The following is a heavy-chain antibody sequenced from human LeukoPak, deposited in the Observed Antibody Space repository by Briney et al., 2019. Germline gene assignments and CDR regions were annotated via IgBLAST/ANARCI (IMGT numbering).Heavy chain of an antibody. CDR2: INPNSGGT. CDR1: GYTFTGYY. J-gene: IGHJ3*02. V-gene: IGHV1-2*02. CDR3: ARRQALNAFDI. Sequence: GASVKVSCKASGYTFTGYYMHWVRQAPGQGLEWMGWINPNSGGTNYAQKFQGRVTMTTDTSTSTAYMELRSLRSDDTAVYYCARRQALNAFDIWGQGTMVTVSS.